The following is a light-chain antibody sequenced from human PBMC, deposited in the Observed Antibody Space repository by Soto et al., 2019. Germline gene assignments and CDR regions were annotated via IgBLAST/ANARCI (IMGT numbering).Light chain of an antibody. Sequence: QSALTQPASVSGSLGQSITISCTGTSSDVGEYNYVSWYQQHPGKAPKLMIYEVRNRPSGVSNRFSGSKSGNTASLTISGLQPEDEADYYCSSYTITSTLYVFGTGTKVTVL. CDR1: SSDVGEYNY. CDR2: EVR. CDR3: SSYTITSTLYV. J-gene: IGLJ1*01. V-gene: IGLV2-14*01.